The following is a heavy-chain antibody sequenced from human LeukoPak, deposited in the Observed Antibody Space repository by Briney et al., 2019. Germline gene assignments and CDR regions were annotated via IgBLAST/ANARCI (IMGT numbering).Heavy chain of an antibody. D-gene: IGHD3-22*01. CDR3: ARVDYYDSRGFHPNFLIDY. CDR2: NSYSGST. V-gene: IGHV4-39*07. J-gene: IGHJ4*02. CDR1: GGSISSSSYY. Sequence: SQTLSLTCTVSGGSISSSSYYWGWIRQPPGKGLEWIGRNSYSGSTYYNPSLKSRVTISLDTSKSQFSLKLSSVTAADTAVYYCARVDYYDSRGFHPNFLIDYWGQGTLVTVSS.